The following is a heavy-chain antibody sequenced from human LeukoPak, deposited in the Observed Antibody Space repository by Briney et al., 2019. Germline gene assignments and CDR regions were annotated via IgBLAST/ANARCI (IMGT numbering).Heavy chain of an antibody. CDR2: IYYSGST. CDR3: ARAPRTPRYCSSTSCYHGGYYYYYYMDV. CDR1: GGSISSYY. V-gene: IGHV4-59*01. D-gene: IGHD2-2*01. Sequence: SETLSLTCTVSGGSISSYYWSWIRQPPGKGLEWIGYIYYSGSTNYNPSLKSRVTISVDTSKNQFSLKLSSVTAADTAVYYCARAPRTPRYCSSTSCYHGGYYYYYYMDVWGKETTVTVSS. J-gene: IGHJ6*03.